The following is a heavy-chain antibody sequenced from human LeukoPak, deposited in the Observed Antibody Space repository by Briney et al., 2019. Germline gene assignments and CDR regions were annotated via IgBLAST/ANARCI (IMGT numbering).Heavy chain of an antibody. CDR3: ARDHQYSSSYYYYYMDV. CDR2: ISYDGSNK. D-gene: IGHD6-13*01. Sequence: GGSLRLSCAASGFTFSSYAMHWVRQAPGKGLEWVAVISYDGSNKYYADSVKGRFTISRDNAKNSLYLQMNSLRAEDTAVYFCARDHQYSSSYYYYYMDVWGKGTTVTISS. CDR1: GFTFSSYA. J-gene: IGHJ6*03. V-gene: IGHV3-30*03.